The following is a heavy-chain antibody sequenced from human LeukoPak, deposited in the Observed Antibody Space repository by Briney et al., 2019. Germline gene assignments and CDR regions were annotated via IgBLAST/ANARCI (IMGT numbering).Heavy chain of an antibody. CDR1: GFTFSSYA. CDR3: AKDNRDGYNYFDY. Sequence: GGSLRLSCAASGFTFSSYAMSWVRQAPGKGLEWVSVISGSGGSTYYADSVNGRFTISRDNSKNTLYLQMNSLRAEDTAVYYCAKDNRDGYNYFDYWGQGTLVTVSS. V-gene: IGHV3-23*01. D-gene: IGHD5-24*01. J-gene: IGHJ4*02. CDR2: ISGSGGST.